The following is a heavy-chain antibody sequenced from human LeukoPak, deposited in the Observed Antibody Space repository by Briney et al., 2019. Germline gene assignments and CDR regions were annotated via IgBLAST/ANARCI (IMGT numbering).Heavy chain of an antibody. J-gene: IGHJ4*02. CDR2: ISWNSGSI. V-gene: IGHV3-9*01. CDR1: GFTFDDYA. D-gene: IGHD3-9*01. Sequence: PGGSLRLSCAASGFTFDDYAMHWVRKAPGKGLEWVSGISWNSGSIGYADSVKGRFTISRDNAKNSLYLQMNSLRAEDTALYYCAKDMGDTLTAGGYDYWGQGTLVTVSS. CDR3: AKDMGDTLTAGGYDY.